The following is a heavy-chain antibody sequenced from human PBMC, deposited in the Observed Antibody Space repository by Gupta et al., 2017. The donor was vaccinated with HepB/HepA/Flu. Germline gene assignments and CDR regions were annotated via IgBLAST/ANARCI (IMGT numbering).Heavy chain of an antibody. J-gene: IGHJ5*02. CDR2: IYWNDDK. CDR1: GFSLSTGGAG. V-gene: IGHV2-5*01. CDR3: AHDAGGGTSDYFDP. D-gene: IGHD4/OR15-4a*01. Sequence: QITLKESGPTLVKPTQTLTLTCTFSGFSLSTGGAGVGWIRQPPGKALEWLALIYWNDDKRYSPSLKSRLTITKDTSKNQVVLRMTKMDPVDTATYYCAHDAGGGTSDYFDPWGQGTLVTVSS.